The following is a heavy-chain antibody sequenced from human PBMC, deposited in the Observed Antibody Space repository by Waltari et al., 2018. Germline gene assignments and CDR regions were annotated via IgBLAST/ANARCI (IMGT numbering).Heavy chain of an antibody. Sequence: QVQLVQSGPEVKKPGASVKVSCKTSGYTTGNYIHWVRQAPGQGLEWLGLINPNSGGTDYAEKFQDRVTLTRDTAISTVYMELSSLRSDDTAVYYCARVWLHSGFDCWGQGTLVAVTS. V-gene: IGHV1-2*02. CDR3: ARVWLHSGFDC. CDR2: INPNSGGT. CDR1: GYTTGNY. D-gene: IGHD1-26*01. J-gene: IGHJ4*02.